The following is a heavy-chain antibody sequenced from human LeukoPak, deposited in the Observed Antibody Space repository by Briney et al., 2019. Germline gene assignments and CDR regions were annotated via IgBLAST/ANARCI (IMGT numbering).Heavy chain of an antibody. J-gene: IGHJ4*02. V-gene: IGHV3-7*01. Sequence: PGGSLRLSCAASGFTFSSYWMSWVRQAPGKGPEWVANIKQDGNEKYYVDSVKGRFTISRDNTKNSLYLQMNSLRAEDTAVYYCVRDLGWKKDYWGQGTLVTVSS. CDR2: IKQDGNEK. D-gene: IGHD1-1*01. CDR1: GFTFSSYW. CDR3: VRDLGWKKDY.